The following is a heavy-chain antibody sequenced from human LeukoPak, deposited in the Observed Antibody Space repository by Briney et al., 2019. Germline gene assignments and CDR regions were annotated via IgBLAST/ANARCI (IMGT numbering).Heavy chain of an antibody. D-gene: IGHD6-13*01. CDR1: GFTFSSYA. V-gene: IGHV3-23*01. J-gene: IGHJ5*02. CDR3: AHPTEYSSSWYGNWFDP. CDR2: ISGSGGST. Sequence: GGSLRLSCAASGFTFSSYAMSWVRQAPGKGLEWVSAISGSGGSTYYADSLKGRFTISRDNSKNTLYLQMNSLRAEDTAVYYCAHPTEYSSSWYGNWFDPWGQGTLVTVSS.